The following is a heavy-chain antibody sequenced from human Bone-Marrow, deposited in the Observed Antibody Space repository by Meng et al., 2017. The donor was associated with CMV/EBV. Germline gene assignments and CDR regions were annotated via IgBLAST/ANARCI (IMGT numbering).Heavy chain of an antibody. D-gene: IGHD3-3*01. CDR3: ARGLRFLEWFTSSYGMDV. Sequence: SVKVSCKASGGTFSRYSISWVRQAPGQGLEWMGGIIPVFGTANYAQKFQGRVTISTDESTSTAHMELSSLRSEDTAMYYCARGLRFLEWFTSSYGMDVWGQGTTVTVSS. CDR1: GGTFSRYS. J-gene: IGHJ6*02. V-gene: IGHV1-69*05. CDR2: IIPVFGTA.